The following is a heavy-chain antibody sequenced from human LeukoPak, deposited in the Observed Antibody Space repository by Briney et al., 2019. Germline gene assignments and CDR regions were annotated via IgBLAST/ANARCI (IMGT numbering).Heavy chain of an antibody. CDR1: GFTFSSYG. CDR3: ARERAYCSGGSCYPMNAFDI. V-gene: IGHV3-30*19. CDR2: ISYDGSNK. Sequence: GGSLRLSCAASGFTFSSYGMHWVRQAPGKGLEWVAVISYDGSNKYYADSVKGRFTISRDNSKNTLYLQMNSLRAEDTAVYYCARERAYCSGGSCYPMNAFDIWGQGTMVTVSS. D-gene: IGHD2-15*01. J-gene: IGHJ3*02.